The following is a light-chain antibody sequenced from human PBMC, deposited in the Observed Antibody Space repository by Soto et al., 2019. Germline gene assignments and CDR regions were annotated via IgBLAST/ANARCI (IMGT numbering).Light chain of an antibody. J-gene: IGLJ1*01. Sequence: QSVLTQPPSASGTPGQRVTISCSGGSSNIGTNAVNWYQQLPGTAPKLLIYNNNQRPSGVPDRFSGSKSGTSASLPIIGRQQEEEADYYCGAWDASRSGYVFGTGTKVTVL. V-gene: IGLV1-44*01. CDR1: SSNIGTNA. CDR3: GAWDASRSGYV. CDR2: NNN.